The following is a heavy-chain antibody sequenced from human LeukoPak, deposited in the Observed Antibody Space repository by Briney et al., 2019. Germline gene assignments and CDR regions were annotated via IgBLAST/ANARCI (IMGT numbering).Heavy chain of an antibody. Sequence: ASVKVSCKASGYTFGTYGINWVRQAPGQGLEWMGWISTYNGDTKYAQKVQDRVTMTTDTSTNTAYMELRSLRSDDTAVYYCARDVLLLRFDFWGQGTLVTVSS. CDR2: ISTYNGDT. D-gene: IGHD2-15*01. V-gene: IGHV1-18*01. J-gene: IGHJ4*02. CDR3: ARDVLLLRFDF. CDR1: GYTFGTYG.